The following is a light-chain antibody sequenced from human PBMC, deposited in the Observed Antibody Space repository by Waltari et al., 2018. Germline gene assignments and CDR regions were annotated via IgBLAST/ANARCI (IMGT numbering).Light chain of an antibody. Sequence: SYVLTQPPSASVAPGKTATIACGGNNVAGKSVQWYQQKPGQAPVLVVHDDNARPSGIPGRFSGSNSGDTATLTISRVEVGDEADYYCQVWDSSPETVVFGGGTKLTVL. CDR2: DDN. CDR1: NVAGKS. J-gene: IGLJ2*01. V-gene: IGLV3-21*01. CDR3: QVWDSSPETVV.